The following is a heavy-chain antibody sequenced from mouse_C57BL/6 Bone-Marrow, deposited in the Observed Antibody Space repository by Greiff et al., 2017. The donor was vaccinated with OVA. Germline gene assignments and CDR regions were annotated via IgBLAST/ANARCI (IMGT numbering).Heavy chain of an antibody. V-gene: IGHV2-2*01. CDR2: IWRGGST. J-gene: IGHJ1*03. CDR3: ARRGYYWYFDV. Sequence: VQLQQSGPGLVQPSQSLSITCTVSGFSFTSYGVHWVRQSPGKGLEWMGVIWRGGSTDYYAAFISRLSISKDNSKSHVCFKRNSLQADDTAIDYCARRGYYWYFDVGGTGTTITVTS. CDR1: GFSFTSYG. D-gene: IGHD3-2*02.